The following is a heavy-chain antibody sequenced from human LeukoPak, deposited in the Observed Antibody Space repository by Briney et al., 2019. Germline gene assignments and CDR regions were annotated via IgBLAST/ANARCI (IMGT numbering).Heavy chain of an antibody. CDR1: GFTFDDYG. J-gene: IGHJ6*03. CDR3: AKGSKYYYMDV. Sequence: GGSLRLSCAASGFTFDDYGMSWVRQAPGRGLEWVSAISGGAFSTYYADSVKGRFTISRDNAKNSLYLQMNSLRAEDMALYYCAKGSKYYYMDVWGKGTTVTVSS. V-gene: IGHV3-20*04. CDR2: ISGGAFST.